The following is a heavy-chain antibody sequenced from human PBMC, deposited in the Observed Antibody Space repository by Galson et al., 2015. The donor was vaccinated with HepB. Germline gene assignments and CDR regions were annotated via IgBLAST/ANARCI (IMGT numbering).Heavy chain of an antibody. D-gene: IGHD6-19*01. CDR1: GGSFSGYY. CDR3: AREYSSGWDAGVYFQH. V-gene: IGHV4-34*01. J-gene: IGHJ1*01. Sequence: ETLSLTCAVYGGSFSGYYWSWIRQPPGKGLEWIGEINHSGSTNYNPSLKSRVTISVDTSKNQFSLKLSSVTAADTAVYYCAREYSSGWDAGVYFQHWGQGTLVTVSS. CDR2: INHSGST.